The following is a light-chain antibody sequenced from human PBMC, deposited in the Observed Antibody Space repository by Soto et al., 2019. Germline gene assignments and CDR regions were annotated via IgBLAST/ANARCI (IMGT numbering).Light chain of an antibody. CDR2: EVS. V-gene: IGLV2-8*01. J-gene: IGLJ3*02. Sequence: QSALTQPPSASGSPGQSITISCTGTSSDVGGYNFVSWYQQHPGKAPKLMIYEVSERPSGVPDRFSGSKSGNTASLTVSGVQDEDEDDYYCSSYAGRGTWVFGGGTKLTVL. CDR1: SSDVGGYNF. CDR3: SSYAGRGTWV.